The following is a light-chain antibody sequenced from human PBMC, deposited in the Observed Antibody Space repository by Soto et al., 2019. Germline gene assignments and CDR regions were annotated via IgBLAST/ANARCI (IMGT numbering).Light chain of an antibody. CDR2: GAS. CDR1: QIVSSTY. J-gene: IGKJ2*01. Sequence: EIVLTQSPGTLSLSPGERATLSCRASQIVSSTYLAWYQQKPGPAHSLLIYGASSRATGIPDRFSGSRSGTDFILTIIRLKPDDVAVYYCQQYGSSPLYTFVQGTKLEIK. CDR3: QQYGSSPLYT. V-gene: IGKV3-20*01.